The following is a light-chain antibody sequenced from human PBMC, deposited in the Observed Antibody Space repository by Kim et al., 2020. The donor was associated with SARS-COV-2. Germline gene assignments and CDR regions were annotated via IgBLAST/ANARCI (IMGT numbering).Light chain of an antibody. CDR3: SSYTSINTFV. CDR2: DVN. V-gene: IGLV2-14*01. J-gene: IGLJ1*01. Sequence: QSALTQPASVSGSPGQSITISCTGTSSDVGSYNYVSWYQQYPGKAPKLMIYDVNKRPSGVSNRFSGSKSDNTASLTISGLQAEDEADYYCSSYTSINTFVFGIGTKVTVL. CDR1: SSDVGSYNY.